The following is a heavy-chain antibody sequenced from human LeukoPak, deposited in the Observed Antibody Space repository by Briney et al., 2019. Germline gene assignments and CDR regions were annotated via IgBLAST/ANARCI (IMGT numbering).Heavy chain of an antibody. CDR3: ARDLSGGKGTDY. D-gene: IGHD3-16*01. CDR1: GGTFISYA. V-gene: IGHV1-69*04. J-gene: IGHJ4*02. CDR2: IIPILGIA. Sequence: ASVKVSCKASGGTFISYAISWVRQAPGQGLEWMGRIIPILGIANYAQKFQGRVTITADKSTSTAYMELSSLRSEDTAVYYCARDLSGGKGTDYWGQGTLVTVSS.